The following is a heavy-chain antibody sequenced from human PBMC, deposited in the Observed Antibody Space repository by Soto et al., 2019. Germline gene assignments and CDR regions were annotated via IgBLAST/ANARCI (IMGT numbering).Heavy chain of an antibody. CDR2: ISGSGGST. D-gene: IGHD3-9*01. CDR1: GFTFSSYA. V-gene: IGHV3-23*01. Sequence: GGSLRLSCAASGFTFSSYAMSWVRQAPGKGLEWVSAISGSGGSTYYADSVKGRFTISRDNSKNTLYLQMNSLRAEDTAVYYCAKYYDILTGYYVDYWGQGTLVTVSS. J-gene: IGHJ4*02. CDR3: AKYYDILTGYYVDY.